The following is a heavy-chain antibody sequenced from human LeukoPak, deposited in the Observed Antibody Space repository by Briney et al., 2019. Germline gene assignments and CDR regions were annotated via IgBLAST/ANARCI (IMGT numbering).Heavy chain of an antibody. CDR1: GFTFSSYA. Sequence: GGSLRLSCAASGFTFSSYAMSWVRQVPGKGLEWVSVISGSGDNTYYADSVKGRFTISRDLSKNTLYLQMNSLRAEDTALYYCARKYSGTNPFDYWGQGTLVTVSS. D-gene: IGHD1-26*01. V-gene: IGHV3-23*01. CDR2: ISGSGDNT. CDR3: ARKYSGTNPFDY. J-gene: IGHJ4*02.